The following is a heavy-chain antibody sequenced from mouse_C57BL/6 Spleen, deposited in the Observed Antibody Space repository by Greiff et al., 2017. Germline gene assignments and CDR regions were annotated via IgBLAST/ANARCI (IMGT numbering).Heavy chain of an antibody. CDR1: GFTFSDYG. CDR2: ISSGSSTI. Sequence: EVQRVESGGGLVKPGGSLKLSCAASGFTFSDYGMHWVRQAPEKGLEWVAYISSGSSTIYSAATVKGRFTISRDNAKNTLFLQMTSLRAEDTAMYYCARRKWYCDVWGTGTTVTVSS. J-gene: IGHJ1*03. V-gene: IGHV5-17*01. CDR3: ARRKWYCDV.